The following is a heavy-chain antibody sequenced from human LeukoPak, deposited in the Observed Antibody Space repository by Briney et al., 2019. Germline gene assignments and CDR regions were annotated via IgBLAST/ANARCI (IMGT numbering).Heavy chain of an antibody. CDR1: GFPFSSYA. D-gene: IGHD2-15*01. CDR2: ISGSGGST. J-gene: IGHJ4*02. V-gene: IGHV3-23*01. CDR3: AKDRFYCSGGSCYLLYEMDY. Sequence: GGSLRLSCAASGFPFSSYAMSWVRQAPGKGLEWVSAISGSGGSTYYADSVKGRFTISRDNSKNTLYLQMNSLRAEDTAVYYCAKDRFYCSGGSCYLLYEMDYWGQGTLVTVSS.